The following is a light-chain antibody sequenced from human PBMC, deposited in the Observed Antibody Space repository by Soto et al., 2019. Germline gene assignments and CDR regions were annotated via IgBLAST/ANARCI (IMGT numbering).Light chain of an antibody. CDR3: SSYAGSNRV. J-gene: IGLJ1*01. V-gene: IGLV2-8*01. CDR2: EVS. CDR1: SSDVGGYNY. Sequence: QSVLTQPPSASGSPEQSVPISRPGTSSDVGGYNYVSWYQQHPGKAPKLMIYEVSKRPAGVPDRFSGSKSGNTASLTVSGLQAEDEADYYSSSYAGSNRVFGTGTEVTVL.